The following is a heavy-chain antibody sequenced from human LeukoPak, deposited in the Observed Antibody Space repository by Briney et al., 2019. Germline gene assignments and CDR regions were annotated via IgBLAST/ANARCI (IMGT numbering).Heavy chain of an antibody. CDR2: IIPILGIA. V-gene: IGHV1-69*04. D-gene: IGHD3-22*01. J-gene: IGHJ4*02. CDR1: GGTFSSYA. Sequence: ASVKVSCKASGGTFSSYAISWVRQAPGQGLEWMGRIIPILGIANYAQMFQGRVTITADKSTSTAYMELSSLRSEDTAVYYCARDRDSSGYYYDYWGQGTLVTVSS. CDR3: ARDRDSSGYYYDY.